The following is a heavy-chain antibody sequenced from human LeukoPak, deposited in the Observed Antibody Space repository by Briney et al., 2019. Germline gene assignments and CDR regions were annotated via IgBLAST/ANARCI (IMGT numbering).Heavy chain of an antibody. D-gene: IGHD1-26*01. CDR3: ARGTSGGYFDY. Sequence: PGGSLRLSCAASGFTFSSSWIHWVRQVPGKGLVWVSRINSDGFSTSYADSVKGRFTISRDNAKNTLDLQMNSLRAEDTAVYDCARGTSGGYFDYWGQGTLVTVSS. J-gene: IGHJ4*02. CDR2: INSDGFST. V-gene: IGHV3-74*01. CDR1: GFTFSSSW.